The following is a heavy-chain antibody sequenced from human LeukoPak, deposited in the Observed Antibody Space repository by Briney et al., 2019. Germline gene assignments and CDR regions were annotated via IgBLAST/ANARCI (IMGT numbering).Heavy chain of an antibody. J-gene: IGHJ5*02. D-gene: IGHD3-3*01. V-gene: IGHV3-33*01. CDR1: GFTFSSYG. CDR3: ARERGHTIFGVVFNWFDP. CDR2: IWYDGSNK. Sequence: GRSLRLSCAASGFTFSSYGMHWVRQAPGKGLEWVAVIWYDGSNKYYADSVKGRFTIARDNSKNTLYLQMNSLRAEDTAMYYCARERGHTIFGVVFNWFDPWGQGTLVTVSS.